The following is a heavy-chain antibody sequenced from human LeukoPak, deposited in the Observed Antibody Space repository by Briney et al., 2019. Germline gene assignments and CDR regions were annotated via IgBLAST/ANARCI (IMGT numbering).Heavy chain of an antibody. CDR2: IYPGDSDT. Sequence: GESLKISCKGSGYSFTSYWIGWVRQMPGKGLEWMGIIYPGDSDTRYSPSFQGQVTISADKSISTAYLQWSSLKASDTATYYCARHTENVEMATIDAFDIWGQGTMVTVSS. CDR3: ARHTENVEMATIDAFDI. D-gene: IGHD5-24*01. CDR1: GYSFTSYW. V-gene: IGHV5-51*01. J-gene: IGHJ3*02.